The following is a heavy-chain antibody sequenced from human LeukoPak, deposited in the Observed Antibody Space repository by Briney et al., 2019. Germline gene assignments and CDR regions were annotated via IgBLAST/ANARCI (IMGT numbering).Heavy chain of an antibody. D-gene: IGHD3-9*01. Sequence: GGSLRLSCAASGFTFSTYNMNWVRQAPGKGLEWVSYISTTSNVIYYADSVKGRFAISRDNAKNSLYLQMNSLRDEDTAVYYCAREGGYYDILTGFYYYYGMDVWGQGTTVTVSS. J-gene: IGHJ6*02. CDR2: ISTTSNVI. V-gene: IGHV3-48*02. CDR1: GFTFSTYN. CDR3: AREGGYYDILTGFYYYYGMDV.